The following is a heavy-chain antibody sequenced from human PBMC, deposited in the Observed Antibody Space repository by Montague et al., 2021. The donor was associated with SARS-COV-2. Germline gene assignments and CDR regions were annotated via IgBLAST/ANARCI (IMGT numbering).Heavy chain of an antibody. J-gene: IGHJ3*02. Sequence: PALVKPTQTLTLTCTFSGFSLTTDGMCVSWVRQPPGKALEWLARIDWDDDKYYSTSLKTRLTISKDTSKNQVVLRMTNMDPADTATYYCARTPYYCDSSGYYYGAFDIWGQGTMVTVSS. V-gene: IGHV2-70*11. CDR3: ARTPYYCDSSGYYYGAFDI. D-gene: IGHD3-22*01. CDR1: GFSLTTDGMC. CDR2: IDWDDDK.